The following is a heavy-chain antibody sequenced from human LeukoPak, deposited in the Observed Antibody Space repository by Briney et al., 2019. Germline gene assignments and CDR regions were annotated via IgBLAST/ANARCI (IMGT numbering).Heavy chain of an antibody. J-gene: IGHJ4*02. CDR1: GGSIRSSTDY. Sequence: PSETLSLTRTVSGGSIRSSTDYWGWIRQPPGKELGWIGSIYYNGNTYYNPSLKSRVTISVDTSKNQFSLKPSSVTAADTAVYYCARHVGEQWLVSYFDYWGQGTLVTVSS. D-gene: IGHD6-19*01. CDR3: ARHVGEQWLVSYFDY. CDR2: IYYNGNT. V-gene: IGHV4-39*01.